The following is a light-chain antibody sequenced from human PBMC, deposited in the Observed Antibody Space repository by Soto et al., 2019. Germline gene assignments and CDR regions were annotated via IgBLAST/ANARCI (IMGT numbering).Light chain of an antibody. CDR3: QQYDNLPWT. J-gene: IGKJ1*01. CDR2: DAT. CDR1: QDIRKY. Sequence: DIPMTQSPSSLSASVGDRVTITCQASQDIRKYLNWYQQKPGKAPKLLIYDATNLETGVPSRFSGSGSGTYFTFTISSLQPEDIATYYCQQYDNLPWTFGQGTKVEIK. V-gene: IGKV1-33*01.